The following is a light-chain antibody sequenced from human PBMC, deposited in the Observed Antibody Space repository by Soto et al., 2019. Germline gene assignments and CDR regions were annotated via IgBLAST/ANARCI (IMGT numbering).Light chain of an antibody. CDR1: GSDIGSNT. CDR3: AAWDDRLNGVV. J-gene: IGLJ2*01. V-gene: IGLV1-44*01. Sequence: LTQPPSASGTPGQRVTISCSGSGSDIGSNTVSWYQQLPGAAPKLLIYGNDQKPSGVPDRFSGSKSGTSASLAISGLQSEDEADYYCAAWDDRLNGVVFGGGTEITVL. CDR2: GND.